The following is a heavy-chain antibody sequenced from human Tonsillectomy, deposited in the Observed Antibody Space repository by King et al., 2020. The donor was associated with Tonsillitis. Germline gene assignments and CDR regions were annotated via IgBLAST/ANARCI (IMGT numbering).Heavy chain of an antibody. Sequence: VQLVESGGGVVQPGRSLRLSCAASGFTFSSYGMHWVRQAPGKGLEWVAVIWYDGSNKYYADSVKGRFTISRENSKNTLELQMNSLRAEDTAVYYCAREEEVWNCSGGSCYYYNGMDVWGQGTTVTVSS. CDR2: IWYDGSNK. CDR3: AREEEVWNCSGGSCYYYNGMDV. CDR1: GFTFSSYG. V-gene: IGHV3-33*01. J-gene: IGHJ6*02. D-gene: IGHD2-15*01.